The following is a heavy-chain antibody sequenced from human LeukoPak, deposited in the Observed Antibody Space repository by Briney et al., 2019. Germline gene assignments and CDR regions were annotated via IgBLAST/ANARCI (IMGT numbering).Heavy chain of an antibody. D-gene: IGHD5-24*01. CDR3: ARDGQITSFDY. V-gene: IGHV3-30-3*01. CDR1: GFTFSSYA. Sequence: PGRSLRLSCAASGFTFSSYAMHWVRQAPGKGLEWVAVISYDGGNKYYADSVKGRFTISRDNSKNTLYLQMNSLRAEDTAVYYCARDGQITSFDYWGQGTLVTVSS. J-gene: IGHJ4*02. CDR2: ISYDGGNK.